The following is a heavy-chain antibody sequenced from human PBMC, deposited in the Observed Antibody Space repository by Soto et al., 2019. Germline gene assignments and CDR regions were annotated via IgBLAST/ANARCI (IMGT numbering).Heavy chain of an antibody. CDR1: GGSISSGDYY. CDR2: IYYSGST. V-gene: IGHV4-30-4*01. D-gene: IGHD2-21*02. J-gene: IGHJ4*02. Sequence: QVQLQESGPGLVKPSQTLSLTCTVSGGSISSGDYYWSWIRQPPGKGLEWIGYIYYSGSTYYNPSLTSRVNISVNTSKNQFSLSRSSVTAAATAVYSCARGAVVTRHCGYWGQGAVVTVS. CDR3: ARGAVVTRHCGY.